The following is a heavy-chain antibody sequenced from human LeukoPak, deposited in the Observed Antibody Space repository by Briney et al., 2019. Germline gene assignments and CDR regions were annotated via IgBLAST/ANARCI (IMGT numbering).Heavy chain of an antibody. CDR2: INPKSGGT. CDR3: ARGHEQQLVGGAFDY. CDR1: GYTFTGYY. Sequence: GASVKVSFKASGYTFTGYYMHWVRQAPGQGLEWMGWINPKSGGTNYAQKFQGRVTMTRDTSISTAYMELNRLRSDDTAVYYCARGHEQQLVGGAFDYWGQGTLVTVSS. J-gene: IGHJ4*02. D-gene: IGHD6-13*01. V-gene: IGHV1-2*02.